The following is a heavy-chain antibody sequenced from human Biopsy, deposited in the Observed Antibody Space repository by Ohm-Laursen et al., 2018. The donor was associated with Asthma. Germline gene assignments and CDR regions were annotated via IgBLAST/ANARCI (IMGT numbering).Heavy chain of an antibody. CDR1: GGSISSYY. V-gene: IGHV4-59*01. CDR3: ARGRITMIGGWFDP. D-gene: IGHD3-22*01. Sequence: PSETLSLTCTVSGGSISSYYWSWIRQPPGKGLEWIGYIYYSGSTNYNPSLKSRVTISVDTSKNQFSLKLSSVTAADTAVYYCARGRITMIGGWFDPWGQGTLVTVSS. CDR2: IYYSGST. J-gene: IGHJ5*02.